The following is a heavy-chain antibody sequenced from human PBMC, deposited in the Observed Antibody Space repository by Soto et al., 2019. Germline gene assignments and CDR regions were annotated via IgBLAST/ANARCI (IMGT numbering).Heavy chain of an antibody. D-gene: IGHD3-10*01. V-gene: IGHV4-39*07. CDR3: ARDYYGSGYNWFDP. CDR2: IYYSGST. Sequence: SETLSLTCNVSGGSISSSSYYWGWIRQPPGKGLEWIGSIYYSGSTYYNPSLKSRVTISVDRSKNQFSLKLSSVTAADTAVYYCARDYYGSGYNWFDPWGQGTQVTVSS. J-gene: IGHJ5*02. CDR1: GGSISSSSYY.